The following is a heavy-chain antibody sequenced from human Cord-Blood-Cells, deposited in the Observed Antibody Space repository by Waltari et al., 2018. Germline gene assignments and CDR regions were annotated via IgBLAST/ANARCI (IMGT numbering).Heavy chain of an antibody. J-gene: IGHJ4*02. Sequence: QVQLQESGPGLVKPSETLSLTCTVSGYSISSGSYWGWIRQPPGQGLEWIGSIYHSGSTYYNPSLKSRVTISVDTSKNQFSLKLSSVTAADTAVYYCARGPIQLDYWGQGTLVTVSS. D-gene: IGHD6-6*01. CDR1: GYSISSGSY. CDR2: IYHSGST. CDR3: ARGPIQLDY. V-gene: IGHV4-38-2*02.